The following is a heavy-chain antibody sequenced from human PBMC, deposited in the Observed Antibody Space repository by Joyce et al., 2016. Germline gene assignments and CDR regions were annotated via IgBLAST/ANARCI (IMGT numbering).Heavy chain of an antibody. Sequence: FGAQTSNWVRQTPAQGLEWMGGIIPVFVTPHYAQKFQGTVSIAGDTGTSTVFMEVRSLTSDDTARYYCASGVAGYCSSSTCPRPLDGWGQGTMVIVS. CDR1: FGAQT. CDR3: ASGVAGYCSSSTCPRPLDG. CDR2: IIPVFVTP. D-gene: IGHD2-2*01. V-gene: IGHV1-69*06. J-gene: IGHJ3*01.